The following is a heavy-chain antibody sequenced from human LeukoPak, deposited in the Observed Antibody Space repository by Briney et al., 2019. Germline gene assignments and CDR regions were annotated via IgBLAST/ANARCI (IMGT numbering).Heavy chain of an antibody. CDR1: GFTVSGNH. J-gene: IGHJ3*02. Sequence: GGSLRLSCAASGFTVSGNHMSWVRQAPRKGLNWVSIIYSGGTTYYADSVKGRFTISRDNSKNTLYLQMNSLRAEDTAVYYCARDADYGGSPDAFDIWGRGTIVTVSS. D-gene: IGHD4-23*01. CDR3: ARDADYGGSPDAFDI. V-gene: IGHV3-53*01. CDR2: IYSGGTT.